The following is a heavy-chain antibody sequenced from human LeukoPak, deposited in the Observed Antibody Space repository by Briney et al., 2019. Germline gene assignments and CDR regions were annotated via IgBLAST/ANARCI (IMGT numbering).Heavy chain of an antibody. D-gene: IGHD1-26*01. V-gene: IGHV3-53*01. J-gene: IGHJ4*02. Sequence: GGSLRLSCAASGFTVSSNYMSWVRQAPGKGLGWFSVIYSGGSTYYADSVKGRFTISRDNSKNTLYLQMNSLRAEDTAVYYCAKDHEASGSPYLIFDYWGQGTLVTVSS. CDR3: AKDHEASGSPYLIFDY. CDR2: IYSGGST. CDR1: GFTVSSNY.